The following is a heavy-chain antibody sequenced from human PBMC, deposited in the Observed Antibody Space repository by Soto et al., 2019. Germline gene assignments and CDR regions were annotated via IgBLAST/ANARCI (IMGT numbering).Heavy chain of an antibody. CDR3: ARRGSGSYYDY. CDR2: ISGSGGST. J-gene: IGHJ4*02. Sequence: EVQLLESGGGLVQPGGSLRLSCAASGFTFSSYAMRWVRQAPVKGLEWVSAISGSGGSTYYADSVKGRFTISRGNSNDSLYLQMNSLRAEDPAVYYCARRGSGSYYDYWGQGTLVTVSS. D-gene: IGHD1-26*01. CDR1: GFTFSSYA. V-gene: IGHV3-23*01.